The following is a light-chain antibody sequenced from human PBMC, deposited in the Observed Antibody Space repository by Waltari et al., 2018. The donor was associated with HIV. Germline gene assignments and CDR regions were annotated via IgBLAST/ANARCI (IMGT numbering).Light chain of an antibody. V-gene: IGKV3-20*01. J-gene: IGKJ2*01. Sequence: EIVLTQSPGTLSLSPGERATLACRPSQSVSSRYLAWYQQAPGQTPRLLIDGASSRATGIPDRFSGSGSGTDFTLTISRLEPEDFAVYYCQQYGSLPYTFGQGTKLEIK. CDR2: GAS. CDR1: QSVSSRY. CDR3: QQYGSLPYT.